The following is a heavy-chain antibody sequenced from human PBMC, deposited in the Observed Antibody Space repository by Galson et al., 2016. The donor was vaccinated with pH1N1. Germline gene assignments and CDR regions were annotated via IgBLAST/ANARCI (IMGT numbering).Heavy chain of an antibody. Sequence: SVKVSCKASGYTFTEYYIHWVRQAPGQGLEWMGRINSKTGRTDYAQSFQGRVTMTRDTSISPAYMDLNRRRSDDTAVYYCARAPMGSTLYYCDYWGQGTLVTVSS. V-gene: IGHV1-2*06. D-gene: IGHD1-26*01. CDR1: GYTFTEYY. J-gene: IGHJ4*02. CDR3: ARAPMGSTLYYCDY. CDR2: INSKTGRT.